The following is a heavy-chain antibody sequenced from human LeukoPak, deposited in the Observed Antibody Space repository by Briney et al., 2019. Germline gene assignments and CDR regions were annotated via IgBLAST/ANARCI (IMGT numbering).Heavy chain of an antibody. D-gene: IGHD2-2*01. CDR1: GGSISSGDYY. CDR2: IYYSGST. Sequence: SETLSLTCTVSGGSISSGDYYWSWIRQPPGKGLEWIGYIYYSGSTYYNPSLKSRVTISVDTSKNQFSLKLSSVTAAGTAVYYCARGGDIVVVPAAIASGSNWFDPWGQGTLVTVSS. CDR3: ARGGDIVVVPAAIASGSNWFDP. V-gene: IGHV4-30-4*01. J-gene: IGHJ5*02.